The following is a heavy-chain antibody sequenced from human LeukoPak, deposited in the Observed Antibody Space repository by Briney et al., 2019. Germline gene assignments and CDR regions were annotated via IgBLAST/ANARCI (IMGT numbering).Heavy chain of an antibody. V-gene: IGHV4-39*01. CDR2: IYYNGNT. CDR1: GDSISSNCYY. CDR3: ARQPLSGSYYGSGRYFDY. J-gene: IGHJ4*02. D-gene: IGHD3-10*01. Sequence: SETLSLTCTVSGDSISSNCYYWGWLRQPPGMGLERIVSIYYNGNTYYNPSLKRRGTISVDTSKTQFSLKLNSVTAADTAVYYCARQPLSGSYYGSGRYFDYWGQGTLVTVSS.